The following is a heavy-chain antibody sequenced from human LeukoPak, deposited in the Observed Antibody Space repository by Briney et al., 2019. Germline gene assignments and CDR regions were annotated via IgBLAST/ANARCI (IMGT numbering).Heavy chain of an antibody. CDR3: ARGLGGSYHY. CDR1: GGFISSYY. D-gene: IGHD1-26*01. Sequence: PSETLSLTCTVSGGFISSYYWSWIRQPPGKGLEWIGYIYYSGSTNYNPSLKSRVTISVDTSKYQFSLRLSSVTAADTAVYYCARGLGGSYHYWGQGTLVTVSS. V-gene: IGHV4-59*01. CDR2: IYYSGST. J-gene: IGHJ4*02.